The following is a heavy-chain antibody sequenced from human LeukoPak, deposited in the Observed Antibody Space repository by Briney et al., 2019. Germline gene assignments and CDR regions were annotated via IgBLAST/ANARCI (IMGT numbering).Heavy chain of an antibody. V-gene: IGHV4-59*08. D-gene: IGHD5-12*01. J-gene: IGHJ5*02. CDR2: IYYSGSS. Sequence: NPSETLSLTCTVSGGYISSYYWSWIRQPPGKGLEWIGYIYYSGSSNYNPSLKSRVTISVDTSKNQFSLKLSSVTAADTAVYYCARDGRYSGYDYGGWFDPWGQGTLVTVSS. CDR3: ARDGRYSGYDYGGWFDP. CDR1: GGYISSYY.